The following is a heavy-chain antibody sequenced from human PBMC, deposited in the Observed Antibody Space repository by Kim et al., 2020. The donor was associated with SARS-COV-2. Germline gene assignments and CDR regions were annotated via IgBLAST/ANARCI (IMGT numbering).Heavy chain of an antibody. V-gene: IGHV3-43*02. D-gene: IGHD3-10*01. CDR2: ISGDGGST. CDR1: GFTFDDYA. Sequence: GGSLRLSCAASGFTFDDYAMHWVRQAPGKGLEWVSLISGDGGSTYYADSVKGRFTISRDNSKNSLYLQMNSLRTEDTALYYCAKDIHTRHHGSGSRYYYYYYGMDVWGQGTTVTVSS. J-gene: IGHJ6*02. CDR3: AKDIHTRHHGSGSRYYYYYYGMDV.